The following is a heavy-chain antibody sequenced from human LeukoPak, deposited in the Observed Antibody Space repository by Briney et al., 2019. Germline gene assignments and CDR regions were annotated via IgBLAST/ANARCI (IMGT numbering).Heavy chain of an antibody. D-gene: IGHD6-19*01. CDR1: GFTFSNYA. CDR3: VRQGYSSGYDY. V-gene: IGHV3-64D*09. J-gene: IGHJ4*02. CDR2: ISSNGGRT. Sequence: GGSLRLSCSASGFTFSNYAMHWVRQAPGKGLEYVSAISSNGGRTYYADSVKGRFTISRDNSKNTLYHQMSSLRTEDTAVYYCVRQGYSSGYDYWGQGSLVTVSS.